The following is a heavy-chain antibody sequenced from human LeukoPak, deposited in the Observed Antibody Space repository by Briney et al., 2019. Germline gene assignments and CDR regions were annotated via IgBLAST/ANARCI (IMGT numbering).Heavy chain of an antibody. CDR3: AKRNSGNYFDD. CDR1: GFSFRGYA. D-gene: IGHD1-26*01. Sequence: GGSLRLSCAASGFSFRGYAISWVRQAPGKGLEWVSGIGSDDRTHYADSVRGRFAISRDNDETTLSLQMDSLRPEDTARYYCAKRNSGNYFDDWGREAWSPSPQ. CDR2: IGSDDRT. V-gene: IGHV3-23*01. J-gene: IGHJ4*02.